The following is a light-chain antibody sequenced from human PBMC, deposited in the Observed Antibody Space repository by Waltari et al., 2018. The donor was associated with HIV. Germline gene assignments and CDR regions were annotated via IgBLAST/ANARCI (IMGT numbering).Light chain of an antibody. V-gene: IGKV3-15*01. CDR3: QQYNNWPPDT. J-gene: IGKJ2*01. Sequence: EIIMTQSPATLSVSLGERATLSCRASQSIGSNLAWYQQKPGQAPRLLIYGASTRATGIPARFSGSGSGTEFTLTISSLQSEDFAVYYCQQYNNWPPDTFGQGTKLEIK. CDR1: QSIGSN. CDR2: GAS.